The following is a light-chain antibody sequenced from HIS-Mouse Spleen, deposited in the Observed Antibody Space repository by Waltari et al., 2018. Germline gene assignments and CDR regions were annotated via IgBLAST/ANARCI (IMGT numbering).Light chain of an antibody. CDR3: SSYTSSSTWV. J-gene: IGLJ3*02. CDR1: SSDVGGYNY. Sequence: QSALTQPASVSGSPGQSITISCTGTSSDVGGYNYVSWYQQHPGKAPKLMIYDVSNRPSLFSNRFSGSKSGTTASLTISGLQAEDEADYYCSSYTSSSTWVFGGGTKLTVL. CDR2: DVS. V-gene: IGLV2-14*03.